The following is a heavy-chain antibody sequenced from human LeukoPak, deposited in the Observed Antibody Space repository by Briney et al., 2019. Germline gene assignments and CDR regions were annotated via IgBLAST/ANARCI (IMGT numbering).Heavy chain of an antibody. D-gene: IGHD3-3*01. J-gene: IGHJ6*03. CDR3: AKARVYYDFWSGYYNYYYYMDV. CDR2: ISGDGGST. Sequence: GGSLRLSCAASGFTFDDYAMHWVRQAPGKGLEWVSLISGDGGSTYYADSVKGRFTISRANSKNSLYLQMNSLRTEDTALYYCAKARVYYDFWSGYYNYYYYMDVWGKGTTVTVSS. V-gene: IGHV3-43*02. CDR1: GFTFDDYA.